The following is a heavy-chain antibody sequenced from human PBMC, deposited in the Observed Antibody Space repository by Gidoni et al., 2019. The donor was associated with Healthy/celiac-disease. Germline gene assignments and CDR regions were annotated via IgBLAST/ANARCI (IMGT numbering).Heavy chain of an antibody. J-gene: IGHJ6*02. CDR3: ARGDYANYYYYGMDV. CDR1: GFTVSSNY. CDR2: IYSGGST. V-gene: IGHV3-66*01. D-gene: IGHD2-2*01. Sequence: EVQLVESGGGLVQPGGSLRRSCAASGFTVSSNYMGWGRQAPGKGLGWVSVIYSGGSTYYADPVKGRFTISRDNSKNTLYLQMNSLRAEDTAVYYCARGDYANYYYYGMDVWGQGTTVTVSS.